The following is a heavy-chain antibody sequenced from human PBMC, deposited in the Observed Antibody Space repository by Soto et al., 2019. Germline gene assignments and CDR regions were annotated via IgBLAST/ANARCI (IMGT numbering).Heavy chain of an antibody. J-gene: IGHJ4*02. CDR1: GYTFTSYG. D-gene: IGHD3-22*01. V-gene: IGHV1-18*04. CDR2: ISAYNGNT. Sequence: GASVKVSCKASGYTFTSYGISWVRQALGQGLEWMGWISAYNGNTNYAQKLQGRVTMTTDTSTSTAYMELRSLRSDDTAVYYCARGRYYYDSSGYLRDIDYWGQGTLVTVSS. CDR3: ARGRYYYDSSGYLRDIDY.